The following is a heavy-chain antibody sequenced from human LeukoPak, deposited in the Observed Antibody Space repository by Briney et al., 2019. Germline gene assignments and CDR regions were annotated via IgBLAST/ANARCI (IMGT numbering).Heavy chain of an antibody. CDR2: IYHSGST. J-gene: IGHJ5*02. CDR1: GVSISSSNW. D-gene: IGHD3-10*01. Sequence: SETLSLTCAVSGVSISSSNWWSWVRQPPGKGLEWIGEIYHSGSTNYNPSLKSRVTISVDRSKNQFSLKLSSVTAADTAVYYCATVPPAAGGWFDPWGQGTLVTVSS. V-gene: IGHV4-4*02. CDR3: ATVPPAAGGWFDP.